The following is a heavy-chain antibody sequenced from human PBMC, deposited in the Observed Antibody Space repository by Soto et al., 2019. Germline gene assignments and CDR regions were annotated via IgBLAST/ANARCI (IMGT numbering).Heavy chain of an antibody. V-gene: IGHV4-30-4*01. J-gene: IGHJ6*02. CDR2: IYYSGST. Sequence: SETLSLTCTVSGGSISSGDYYWSWIRQPPGKGLEWIGYIYYSGSTYYNPSLKSRVTISVETSKNQFSLKLSSVNAADTAVYYCARAEGYDFWSGYYEGVNYYYYGMDVWGQGTTVTVSS. CDR1: GGSISSGDYY. CDR3: ARAEGYDFWSGYYEGVNYYYYGMDV. D-gene: IGHD3-3*01.